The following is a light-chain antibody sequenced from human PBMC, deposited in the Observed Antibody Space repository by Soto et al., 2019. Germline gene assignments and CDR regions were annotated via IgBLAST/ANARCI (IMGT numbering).Light chain of an antibody. CDR2: GAS. Sequence: EIVLTQSPGTLSLSPGERVTLSCRASESVSSNLAWYRQKPGRAPRLLIDGASSRAAGIPDRFSGSGSGTDFTLTISRLEPEDLAVYYCQQYDYLVTFGQGTKV. J-gene: IGKJ1*01. CDR1: ESVSSN. CDR3: QQYDYLVT. V-gene: IGKV3-20*01.